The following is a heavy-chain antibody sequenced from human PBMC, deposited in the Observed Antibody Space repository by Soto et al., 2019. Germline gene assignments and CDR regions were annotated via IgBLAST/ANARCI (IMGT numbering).Heavy chain of an antibody. J-gene: IGHJ4*02. CDR3: ATHIDY. V-gene: IGHV3-30-3*01. CDR1: GFTFSSYA. Sequence: PGGSLRLSCAASGFTFSSYAMHWVRQAPGKGLEWVAVISYDGSNKYYADSVKGRFTISRDNSKNTLYLQMNSLRAEDTAVYYCATHIDYWGQGTLVTVSS. CDR2: ISYDGSNK.